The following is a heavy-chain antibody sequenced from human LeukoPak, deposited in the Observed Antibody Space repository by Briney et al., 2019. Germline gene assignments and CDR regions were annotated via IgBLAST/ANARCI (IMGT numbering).Heavy chain of an antibody. D-gene: IGHD3-22*01. CDR3: ARDYDSSGYDSEYFEH. V-gene: IGHV3-30*02. Sequence: GGSLRLSCAASGFTLSSYGIHWVREAPGRGLEWVAFIWYDGSNKYSADSVKGRFTITRDNSNNTFYLQMSSLTAQDTALYYCARDYDSSGYDSEYFEHWGQGTLVTVSS. CDR1: GFTLSSYG. CDR2: IWYDGSNK. J-gene: IGHJ1*01.